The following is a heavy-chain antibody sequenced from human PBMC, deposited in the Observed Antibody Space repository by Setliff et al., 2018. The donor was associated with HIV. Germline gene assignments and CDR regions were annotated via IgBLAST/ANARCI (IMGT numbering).Heavy chain of an antibody. CDR3: ARAEWIQVWFGAFDI. J-gene: IGHJ3*02. Sequence: KPSETLSLTCIVSGGSLTSYYWSWIRQAPGKGLEWIGYAFYSGTTNYSPSLKSRVTISVDTSKSQFSLKLSSVTAADTAVYYCARAEWIQVWFGAFDIWGQGTMVTVSS. CDR2: AFYSGTT. D-gene: IGHD5-18*01. CDR1: GGSLTSYY. V-gene: IGHV4-59*12.